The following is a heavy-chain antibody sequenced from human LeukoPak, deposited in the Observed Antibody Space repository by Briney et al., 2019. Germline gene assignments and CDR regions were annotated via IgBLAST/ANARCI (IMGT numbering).Heavy chain of an antibody. J-gene: IGHJ4*02. CDR1: GYTFTGYY. Sequence: GASVKVSCKASGYTFTGYYMHWVRQAPGQGLEWMGRINPNSGGTNYAQKFQGRVTMTRDTSISTAYMELSRLRSDDTAVYYCAREVGDILTGLRWISSPYYFDYWGQGTLVTVSS. V-gene: IGHV1-2*06. CDR3: AREVGDILTGLRWISSPYYFDY. CDR2: INPNSGGT. D-gene: IGHD3-9*01.